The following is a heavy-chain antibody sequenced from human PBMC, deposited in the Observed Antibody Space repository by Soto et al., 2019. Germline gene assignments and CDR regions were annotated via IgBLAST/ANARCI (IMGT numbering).Heavy chain of an antibody. CDR3: AKSLSRINRRIAAPRSYYYGMDV. D-gene: IGHD6-6*01. J-gene: IGHJ6*02. Sequence: QTGGSLRLSCAASGFTFSSYGMHWVRQAPGKGLEWVAVISYDGSNKYYADSVKGRFTISRDNSKNTLYLQMNSLRAEDTAVYYCAKSLSRINRRIAAPRSYYYGMDVWGQGTTVTVSS. V-gene: IGHV3-30*18. CDR2: ISYDGSNK. CDR1: GFTFSSYG.